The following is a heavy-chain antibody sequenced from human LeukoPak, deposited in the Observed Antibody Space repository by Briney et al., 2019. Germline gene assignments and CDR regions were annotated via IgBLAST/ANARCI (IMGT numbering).Heavy chain of an antibody. D-gene: IGHD4-17*01. J-gene: IGHJ6*02. CDR2: INHSGST. CDR1: GGSFSGYY. V-gene: IGHV4-34*01. Sequence: PSETLSLTCAVYGGSFSGYYWSWIRQPPGKGLEWIGEINHSGSTNYNPSLKSRVTISVDTSKNQFSLKLSSVTAADTAVYYCAMNYGAGYGMDVWGQGTTVPVSS. CDR3: AMNYGAGYGMDV.